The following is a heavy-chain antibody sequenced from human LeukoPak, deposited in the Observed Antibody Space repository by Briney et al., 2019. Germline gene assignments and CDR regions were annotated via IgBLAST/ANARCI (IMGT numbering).Heavy chain of an antibody. V-gene: IGHV1-8*01. CDR3: ARAPPSSSYQFDY. J-gene: IGHJ4*02. Sequence: ASVKASCKASGYTFTSYDINWVRQATGQGLEWMGWMNPNSGNTGYAQKFQGRVTMTRNTSISTAYMELSSLRSEDTAVYYCARAPPSSSYQFDYWGQGTLVTDSS. D-gene: IGHD3-16*02. CDR1: GYTFTSYD. CDR2: MNPNSGNT.